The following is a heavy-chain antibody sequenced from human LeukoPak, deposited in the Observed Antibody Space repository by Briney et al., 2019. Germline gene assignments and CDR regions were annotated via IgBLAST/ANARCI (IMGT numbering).Heavy chain of an antibody. V-gene: IGHV4-34*01. CDR1: GGSFSDYY. CDR2: VNHTGNT. CDR3: ARYSSTWGLGD. J-gene: IGHJ4*02. Sequence: SETLSLTCAVYGGSFSDYYWTWIRQPPGKGLEWIGEVNHTGNTNYNPSLKGRVTISVDPSMKQFSLRLRSVTAADTAVYYCARYSSTWGLGDWGQGTLVTVSS. D-gene: IGHD6-13*01.